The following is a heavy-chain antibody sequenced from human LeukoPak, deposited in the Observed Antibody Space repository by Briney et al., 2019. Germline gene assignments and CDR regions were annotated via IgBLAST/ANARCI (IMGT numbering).Heavy chain of an antibody. CDR1: GFTFSSYS. J-gene: IGHJ4*02. CDR2: ISSSSSYI. V-gene: IGHV3-21*04. D-gene: IGHD5-12*01. CDR3: AGSGWLRFFDY. Sequence: GGSLRLSCAASGFTFSSYSMNWVRQAPGKGLEWVSSISSSSSYIYYADSVKGRFTISRDNSKNTLYLQINSLRAEDTAVYYCAGSGWLRFFDYWGQGTLVTVSS.